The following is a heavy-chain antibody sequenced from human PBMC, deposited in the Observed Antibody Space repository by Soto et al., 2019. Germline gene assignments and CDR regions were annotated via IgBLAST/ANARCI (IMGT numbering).Heavy chain of an antibody. Sequence: QVQLVQSGAEVKKPGASVKVSCKASGYTFTGYYMHWVRQAPGQGLEWMGWINPNSGGTNYAQKFQGWVTMTRDTAXXTXYXXLSRLRSDDTAVYYCAREGITMVRGVTRGYNWFDPWGQGTLVTVSS. D-gene: IGHD3-10*01. CDR2: INPNSGGT. CDR1: GYTFTGYY. V-gene: IGHV1-2*04. J-gene: IGHJ5*02. CDR3: AREGITMVRGVTRGYNWFDP.